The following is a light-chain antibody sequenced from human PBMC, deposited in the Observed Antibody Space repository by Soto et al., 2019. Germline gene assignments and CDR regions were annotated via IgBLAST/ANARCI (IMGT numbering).Light chain of an antibody. CDR2: DVF. CDR3: SSYTSSRTLV. J-gene: IGLJ3*02. Sequence: QSALTQPASVSGSPGQSITISCTGTSSDVGGYDYVAWYQRHPGKAPKLMIYDVFTRPSGVSHRFSGSKSGNTASLTISGLQAEDEADYYCSSYTSSRTLVFGGGTKLTVL. V-gene: IGLV2-14*03. CDR1: SSDVGGYDY.